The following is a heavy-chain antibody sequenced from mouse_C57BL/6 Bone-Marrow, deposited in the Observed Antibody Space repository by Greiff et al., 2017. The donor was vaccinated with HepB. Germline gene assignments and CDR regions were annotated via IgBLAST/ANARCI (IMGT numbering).Heavy chain of an antibody. J-gene: IGHJ2*01. CDR1: GYTFTSYW. CDR2: IYPSDSET. Sequence: VQLQQPGAELVRPGSSVKLSCKASGYTFTSYWMDWVKQRPGQGLEWIGNIYPSDSETHYNQKFKDKATLTVDKSSSTAYMQLSSLTSEDSAVYYCARKDYGSSYVNFDCWGQGTTLTVSS. CDR3: ARKDYGSSYVNFDC. D-gene: IGHD1-1*01. V-gene: IGHV1-61*01.